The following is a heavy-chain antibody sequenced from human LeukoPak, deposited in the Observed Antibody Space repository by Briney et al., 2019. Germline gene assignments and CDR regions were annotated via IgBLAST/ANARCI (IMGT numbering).Heavy chain of an antibody. CDR1: GYSFTDYY. CDR3: ARADFIDAGPYLIGP. Sequence: ASVKVSCKTSGYSFTDYYIHWVRQAPGQELEWMGWINTKSGRTSSARKFQGRVTMTRDPSITTVYMDMAWLTSDDTAIYFCARADFIDAGPYLIGPWGQGTLVTVSS. V-gene: IGHV1-2*02. D-gene: IGHD3-3*01. J-gene: IGHJ5*02. CDR2: INTKSGRT.